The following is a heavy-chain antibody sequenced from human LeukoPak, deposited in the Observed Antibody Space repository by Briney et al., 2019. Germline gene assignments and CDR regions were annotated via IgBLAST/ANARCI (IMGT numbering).Heavy chain of an antibody. D-gene: IGHD5-18*01. V-gene: IGHV1-69*13. CDR2: IIPIFGTA. CDR3: AGYPYGYYYYGMDV. Sequence: SVKVSCKASVGTFSSYAISWVRQAPGQGLEWMGGIIPIFGTANYAQKFQGRVTITADESTSTAYMELSSLRSEDTAVYYCAGYPYGYYYYGMDVWGKGTTVTVSS. CDR1: VGTFSSYA. J-gene: IGHJ6*04.